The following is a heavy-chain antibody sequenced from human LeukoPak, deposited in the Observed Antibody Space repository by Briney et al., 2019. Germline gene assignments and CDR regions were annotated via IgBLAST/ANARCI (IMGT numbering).Heavy chain of an antibody. D-gene: IGHD3-9*01. CDR1: GFTFTSSA. Sequence: SVKVSCKASGFTFTSSAVQWVRQARGQRLEWIGWIVVGSGNTNYAQKFQERVTITRDMSTGTAYMELSSLRSEDTAVYYCAAGATYYDILTVLAFWGQGTLVTVSS. J-gene: IGHJ4*02. V-gene: IGHV1-58*01. CDR2: IVVGSGNT. CDR3: AAGATYYDILTVLAF.